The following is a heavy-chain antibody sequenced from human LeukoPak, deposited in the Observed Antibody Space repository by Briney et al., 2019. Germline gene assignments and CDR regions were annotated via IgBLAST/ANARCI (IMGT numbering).Heavy chain of an antibody. D-gene: IGHD5-12*01. J-gene: IGHJ4*02. CDR2: ISYDGSNQ. Sequence: GGSLRLSCVASGFTFSSYGMHWVRQAPGKGLEWVAVISYDGSNQYYADSVKGRFTISRDNSKNTLYLQMSSLRAEDTAVYYCAKARPWISKLDYWGQGTLVTVSS. CDR3: AKARPWISKLDY. V-gene: IGHV3-30*18. CDR1: GFTFSSYG.